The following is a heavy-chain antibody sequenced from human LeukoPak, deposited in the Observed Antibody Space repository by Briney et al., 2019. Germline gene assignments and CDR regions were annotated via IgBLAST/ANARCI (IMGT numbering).Heavy chain of an antibody. Sequence: GGSLRLSCAASGLTVSSDYMSWVRQAPGKGLEWVSVIYSGGGTYYADSVKGRFTISRDNSRNTLYLQMDSLRADDTAVYYCAGRDRYDSSGYYPDYWGQGTLVTVSS. CDR1: GLTVSSDY. J-gene: IGHJ4*02. CDR3: AGRDRYDSSGYYPDY. CDR2: IYSGGGT. V-gene: IGHV3-53*01. D-gene: IGHD3-22*01.